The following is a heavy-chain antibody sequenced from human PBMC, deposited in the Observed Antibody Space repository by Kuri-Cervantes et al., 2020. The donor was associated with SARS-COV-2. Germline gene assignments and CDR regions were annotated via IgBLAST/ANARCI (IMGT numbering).Heavy chain of an antibody. CDR3: ARSDIVVVPAAIRYNWFDP. J-gene: IGHJ5*02. Sequence: ASVKVSCKVSGYTFSSYGISWVRQAPGQGLEWMGWINAGNGNTKYSQKFQGRVTITRDTSASTAYMELSSLRSEDTAVYYCARSDIVVVPAAIRYNWFDPWGQGTLVTVSS. D-gene: IGHD2-2*01. CDR2: INAGNGNT. V-gene: IGHV1-18*01. CDR1: GYTFSSYG.